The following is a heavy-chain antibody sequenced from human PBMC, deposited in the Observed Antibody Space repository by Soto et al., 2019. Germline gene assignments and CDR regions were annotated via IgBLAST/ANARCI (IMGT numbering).Heavy chain of an antibody. CDR1: GFTFSSYW. J-gene: IGHJ4*01. Sequence: GGSLRLSCAASGFTFSSYWMSWVRQAPGKGLEWVANIKQDGSEKYYVDSVKGRFTLSRDNAKNPLHLQMNSLRAEDTAIYFCARVAYSYGWIYDYWGQGTLVTVSS. CDR2: IKQDGSEK. D-gene: IGHD6-19*01. CDR3: ARVAYSYGWIYDY. V-gene: IGHV3-7*01.